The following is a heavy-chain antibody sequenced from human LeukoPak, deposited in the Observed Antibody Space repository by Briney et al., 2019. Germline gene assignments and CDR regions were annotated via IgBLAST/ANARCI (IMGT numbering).Heavy chain of an antibody. V-gene: IGHV4-39*01. CDR2: IFYSGKT. Sequence: SETLSLTCTVSGGSISSSSHYWGWIRQPPGKGLEWIGTIFYSGKTYYNPTLKSRVTISVDTSKNQFSLKLSSVTAADPAVYFCARHGYCGSSNCYVVFDYWGQGTLVTVSS. J-gene: IGHJ4*02. D-gene: IGHD2-2*03. CDR1: GGSISSSSHY. CDR3: ARHGYCGSSNCYVVFDY.